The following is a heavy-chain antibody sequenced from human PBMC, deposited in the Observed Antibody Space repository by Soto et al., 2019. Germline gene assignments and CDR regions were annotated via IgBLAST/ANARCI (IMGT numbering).Heavy chain of an antibody. J-gene: IGHJ4*02. CDR1: EYTFTAYY. D-gene: IGHD6-19*01. CDR2: INPNSGGT. V-gene: IGHV1-2*02. Sequence: QVQLVQSGAEVKKPGASVKVSCKASEYTFTAYYMHWVRQAPGEGLEWMGWINPNSGGTNYAQKFQGRVTMTRDTSISTAYMELSRLRSDDTAVYYCARDRDPLYSSDRYVGAYWGQGTLVTVSS. CDR3: ARDRDPLYSSDRYVGAY.